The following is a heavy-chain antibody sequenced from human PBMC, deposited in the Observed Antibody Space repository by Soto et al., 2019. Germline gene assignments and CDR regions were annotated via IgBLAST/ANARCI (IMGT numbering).Heavy chain of an antibody. D-gene: IGHD4-17*01. V-gene: IGHV3-30-3*01. J-gene: IGHJ4*02. CDR1: GLTFSNYA. CDR3: ARESSSTVTTGGGGSAKDY. CDR2: ISYDGTNR. Sequence: QVVLVESGGGVVQPGRSLRLSCAASGLTFSNYAMHWVRQAPGKGLEWVAFISYDGTNRCYLDSVKGRFTISRDNSKNTLYLQMNSLKTEDTAVYYCARESSSTVTTGGGGSAKDYWGQGTLVTVCS.